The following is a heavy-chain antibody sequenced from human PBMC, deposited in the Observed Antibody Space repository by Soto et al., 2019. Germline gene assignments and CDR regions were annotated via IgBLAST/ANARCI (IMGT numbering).Heavy chain of an antibody. J-gene: IGHJ4*02. CDR1: GNTFTYRY. Sequence: QMQLVQSGAEVKKTGSSVTVSCKALGNTFTYRYLHWVRQAPGQALEWMGWITPFSGDVHYAQKFQERVTITRDRSINTAYMQMSSLRSEDTAMYFCAGGGAGSGPFTWERLDHWGQGTLVTVSS. V-gene: IGHV1-45*02. CDR2: ITPFSGDV. CDR3: AGGGAGSGPFTWERLDH. D-gene: IGHD1-26*01.